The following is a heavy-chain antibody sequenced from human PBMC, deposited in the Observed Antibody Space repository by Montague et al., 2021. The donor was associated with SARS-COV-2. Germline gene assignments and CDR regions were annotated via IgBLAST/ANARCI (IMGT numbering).Heavy chain of an antibody. D-gene: IGHD1-26*01. J-gene: IGHJ5*02. V-gene: IGHV4-59*13. Sequence: SETLSLTCTISGGSISGNYWNWIRQSPVKGLEWIGYISDSGNTNXNPSLKSRVTISLDTSKNQFFLSLTSVTAADTAMYYCARGDSGNYLVGWYDPWGQGTLVTVSS. CDR3: ARGDSGNYLVGWYDP. CDR1: GGSISGNY. CDR2: ISDSGNT.